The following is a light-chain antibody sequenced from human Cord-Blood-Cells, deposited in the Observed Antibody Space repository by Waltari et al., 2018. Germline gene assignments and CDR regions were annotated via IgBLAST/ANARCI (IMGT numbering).Light chain of an antibody. CDR1: SSDVGSYNH. V-gene: IGLV2-23*01. Sequence: QSALTPPASVSGSPGQSITISCTGTSSDVGSYNHVHWYQQPPGKAPQLMIYEGSKRPSGVSNRFSGSKSGNTASLTISGLQAEDEADYYCCSYAGSSTWVFGGGTKLTVL. J-gene: IGLJ3*02. CDR3: CSYAGSSTWV. CDR2: EGS.